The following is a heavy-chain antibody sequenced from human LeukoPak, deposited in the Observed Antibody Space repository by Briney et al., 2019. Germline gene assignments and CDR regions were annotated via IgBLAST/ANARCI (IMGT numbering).Heavy chain of an antibody. J-gene: IGHJ4*02. CDR2: INWNGGST. Sequence: GGSLRLSCTASGFTFSDYYMTWIRQAPGKGLEWVSGINWNGGSTGYADSVKGRFTISRDNSKNTLYLQMNSLRAEDTAVYYCARARNNYDSSGFSALDYWGQGTLVTVSS. CDR3: ARARNNYDSSGFSALDY. V-gene: IGHV3-20*04. D-gene: IGHD3-22*01. CDR1: GFTFSDYY.